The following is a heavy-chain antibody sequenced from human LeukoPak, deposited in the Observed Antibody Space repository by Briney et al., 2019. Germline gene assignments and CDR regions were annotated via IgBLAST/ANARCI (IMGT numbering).Heavy chain of an antibody. J-gene: IGHJ5*02. Sequence: KPSETLSLTCSASGGSISRSSYYWGWIRQPPGKGLEWIGSIYYSGSTYYNPSLKSRVTTSVDTSKNQFSLKLSSVTAADTAVYYCARHDYGANWFDPWGQGTLVTVSS. D-gene: IGHD4-17*01. CDR1: GGSISRSSYY. V-gene: IGHV4-39*01. CDR2: IYYSGST. CDR3: ARHDYGANWFDP.